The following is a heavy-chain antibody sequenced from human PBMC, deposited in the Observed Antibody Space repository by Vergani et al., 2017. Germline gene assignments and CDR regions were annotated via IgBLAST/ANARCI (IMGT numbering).Heavy chain of an antibody. V-gene: IGHV4-61*02. CDR2: IHSSGTT. D-gene: IGHD6-13*01. J-gene: IGHJ6*03. CDR3: ARHKEQLVPGNYYYYYYMDV. Sequence: QVQLHESGPGLVKPSQTLSLTCTVSGGSITSGSFYWSWIRQPAGKGLEWIGRIHSSGTTNYNPSLNGRVTIFVDKSKNLLSLRLNSVTAADTAVYYCARHKEQLVPGNYYYYYYMDVWGKGTTVTVSS. CDR1: GGSITSGSFY.